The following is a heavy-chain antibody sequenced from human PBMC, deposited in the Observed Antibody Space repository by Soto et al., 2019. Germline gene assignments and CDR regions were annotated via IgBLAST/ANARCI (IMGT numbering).Heavy chain of an antibody. J-gene: IGHJ6*02. D-gene: IGHD1-26*01. CDR1: GYSFTSYW. Sequence: GESLKISCKGSGYSFTSYWISWVRQMPGKGLEWMGRIDPSDSYTNYSPSFQGHVTISADKSISTAYLQWSSLKASDIAMYYCARHVWYGGSSYGMDVWGQGTTVTVSS. V-gene: IGHV5-10-1*01. CDR3: ARHVWYGGSSYGMDV. CDR2: IDPSDSYT.